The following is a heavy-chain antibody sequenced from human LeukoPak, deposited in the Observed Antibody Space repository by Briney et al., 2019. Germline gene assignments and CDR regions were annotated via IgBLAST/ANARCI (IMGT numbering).Heavy chain of an antibody. CDR1: GDTFTRHG. CDR2: ISGYNGNT. D-gene: IGHD3-3*01. Sequence: ASVKVSCKASGDTFTRHGINWVRQAPGQGLEWRGWISGYNGNTNYERKVQGRVTLTRDASTSTAYMELRNLRSDDTAVYFCARANMVFGVDIEQNGFDLWGQGTRVIVSS. CDR3: ARANMVFGVDIEQNGFDL. J-gene: IGHJ5*02. V-gene: IGHV1-18*01.